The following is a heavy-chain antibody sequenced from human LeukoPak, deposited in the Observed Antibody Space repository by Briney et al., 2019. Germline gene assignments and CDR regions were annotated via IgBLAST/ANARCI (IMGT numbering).Heavy chain of an antibody. Sequence: SETLSLTCTVSGGSISSGGYYWSWIRQPPGKGLEWIGYIYQSRSTYYNPSLQSRVTISLDRSKNQFSLKLSSVTAADTAVYYCARVHGGPFDYWGQGTLVTVSS. D-gene: IGHD2-15*01. CDR3: ARVHGGPFDY. V-gene: IGHV4-30-2*01. CDR1: GGSISSGGYY. CDR2: IYQSRST. J-gene: IGHJ4*02.